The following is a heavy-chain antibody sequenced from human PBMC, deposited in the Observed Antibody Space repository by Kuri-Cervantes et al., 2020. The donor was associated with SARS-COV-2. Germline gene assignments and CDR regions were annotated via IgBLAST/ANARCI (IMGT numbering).Heavy chain of an antibody. D-gene: IGHD5-12*01. CDR2: IDWDDGK. V-gene: IGHV2-70*04. CDR1: GFSLSTTGMR. CDR3: ARSPHSGYGYRTLGAFDF. Sequence: SGPTLVKPTQTLTLTCTFSGFSLSTTGMRVSWIRQPPGKALEWLARIDWDDGKFYSTSLKTSLTVSKDNSKNQVVLTMTNVDPVDTATYYCARSPHSGYGYRTLGAFDFWGQGTMVTVSS. J-gene: IGHJ3*01.